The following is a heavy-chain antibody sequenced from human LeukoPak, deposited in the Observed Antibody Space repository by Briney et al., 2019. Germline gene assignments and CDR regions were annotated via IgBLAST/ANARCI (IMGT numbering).Heavy chain of an antibody. CDR2: ISGSGGST. D-gene: IGHD3-9*01. CDR1: GFTFSSYA. CDR3: AKNRYYDILTGCTINY. V-gene: IGHV3-23*01. Sequence: PGGSLRLSCAASGFTFSSYAMSWVRQAPGKGLEWVSAISGSGGSTYYADSVKGRFTISRDNSKNTLYLQMNSLRAEDTAVYYCAKNRYYDILTGCTINYWGQGTLVTVSS. J-gene: IGHJ4*02.